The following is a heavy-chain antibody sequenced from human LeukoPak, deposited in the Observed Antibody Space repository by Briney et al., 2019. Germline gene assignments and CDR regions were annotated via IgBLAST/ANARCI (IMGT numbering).Heavy chain of an antibody. D-gene: IGHD3-22*01. CDR3: AREGGYYYDSSWGTTPKYYYYYGMDV. CDR1: GFTFSSHW. V-gene: IGHV3-7*01. Sequence: GGSLRLSCAASGFTFSSHWMSWVRQTPGKGLERVATIKQDGSEKYYVGSVNGRFTISRDNSKNTLYLQMNSLRAEDTAVYYCAREGGYYYDSSWGTTPKYYYYYGMDVWGQGTTVTVSS. CDR2: IKQDGSEK. J-gene: IGHJ6*02.